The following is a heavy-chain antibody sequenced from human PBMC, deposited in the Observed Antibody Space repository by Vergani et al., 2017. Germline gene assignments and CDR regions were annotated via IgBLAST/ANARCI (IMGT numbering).Heavy chain of an antibody. V-gene: IGHV3-30*03. CDR2: ISYDGSKK. Sequence: QVQLVESGGGVVQPGRSLRLSCAASGFTFRSYGMHWVRQAPGKGLEWVALISYDGSKKYYADSVKGRFTISRDNSKNTLYLQMNSLRVEDTAVYYCARRTGTTSLDPWGQGTLVTVSS. CDR3: ARRTGTTSLDP. D-gene: IGHD1-7*01. J-gene: IGHJ5*02. CDR1: GFTFRSYG.